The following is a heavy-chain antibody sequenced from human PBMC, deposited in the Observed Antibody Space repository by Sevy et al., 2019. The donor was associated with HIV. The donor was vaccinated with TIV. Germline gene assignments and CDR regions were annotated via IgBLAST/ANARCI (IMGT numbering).Heavy chain of an antibody. V-gene: IGHV4-39*01. CDR2: IYYTGST. CDR3: VRHDGGTPEYFDY. J-gene: IGHJ4*02. Sequence: SETLSLTCTVSGGSISSNSYYWGWIRQPPGKGREWIVSIYYTGSTYYNPSLKSRVTISVDTSKNQFSLKLSSVTAADEAVYYCVRHDGGTPEYFDYWGQGTLVTVSS. CDR1: GGSISSNSYY. D-gene: IGHD2-15*01.